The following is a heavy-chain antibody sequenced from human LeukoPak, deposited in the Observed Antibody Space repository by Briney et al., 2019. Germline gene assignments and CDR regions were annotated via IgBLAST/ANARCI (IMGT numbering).Heavy chain of an antibody. CDR1: VGSISSSTNY. CDR2: MYYGGST. Sequence: SETLSLTCTVSVGSISSSTNYWGWIRQPPGKGLEWIGSMYYGGSTYDNPSLKSRVTVSVDTSKNQFSLKLSSVTAADTAVYYCVRHCSYYDFWSGFDPWGQGTLVTVSS. D-gene: IGHD3-3*01. CDR3: VRHCSYYDFWSGFDP. J-gene: IGHJ5*02. V-gene: IGHV4-39*01.